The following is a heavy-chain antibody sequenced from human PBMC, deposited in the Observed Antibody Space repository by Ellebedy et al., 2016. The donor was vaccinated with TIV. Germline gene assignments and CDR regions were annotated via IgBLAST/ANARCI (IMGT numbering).Heavy chain of an antibody. D-gene: IGHD1-14*01. CDR1: GFTFSNYA. CDR3: ARGKSGTYIHHAFDY. CDR2: FGVSGDST. V-gene: IGHV3-23*01. J-gene: IGHJ4*02. Sequence: GESLKISCAASGFTFSNYAMSWVRQAPGKGLEWVSGFGVSGDSTYYAESVKGRFTISRDNFKNTLYLQMNSLRAEDTAIYYCARGKSGTYIHHAFDYWGQGTLVTVSS.